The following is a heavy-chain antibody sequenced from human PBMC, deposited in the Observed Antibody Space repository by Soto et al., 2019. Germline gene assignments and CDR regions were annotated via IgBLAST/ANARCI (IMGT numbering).Heavy chain of an antibody. CDR2: IYTSGST. V-gene: IGHV4-4*07. CDR3: ARAEGSYDFWSGYSRQGWFDP. D-gene: IGHD3-3*01. Sequence: QVQLQESGPGLVKPSETLSLTCTVSGGSISSYYWSWIRQPAGKGLEWIGRIYTSGSTNYNPSLNGRVTRSVDTSKNQFSLKLSSVTAADTAVYYCARAEGSYDFWSGYSRQGWFDPWGQGTLVTVSS. J-gene: IGHJ5*02. CDR1: GGSISSYY.